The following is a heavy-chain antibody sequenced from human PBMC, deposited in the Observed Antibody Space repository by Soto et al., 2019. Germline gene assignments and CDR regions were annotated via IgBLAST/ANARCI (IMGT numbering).Heavy chain of an antibody. V-gene: IGHV1-69*01. CDR3: ARVLRVVTAYYYYGMDV. CDR2: IIPIFGTA. J-gene: IGHJ6*02. Sequence: QVQLVQSGAEVKKPGSSVKVSCKASGGTFSSYAISWVRQAPGQGLEWMGGIIPIFGTANYAQKFQGRVTITAGESTSTAYMELSSLRSEDTAVYYCARVLRVVTAYYYYGMDVWGQGTTVTVSS. D-gene: IGHD3-3*01. CDR1: GGTFSSYA.